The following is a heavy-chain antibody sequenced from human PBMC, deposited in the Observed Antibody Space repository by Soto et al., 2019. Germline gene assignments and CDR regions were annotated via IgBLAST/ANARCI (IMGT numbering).Heavy chain of an antibody. CDR1: GFTFSSYG. D-gene: IGHD6-13*01. Sequence: QVQLVESGGGVVQPGRSLRLSCAASGFTFSSYGMHWVRQAPGKGLEWVAVIWYDGSNKYYADSVKGRFTISRDNSKNTLYLQMNSLRAEDTAVYYCAREGSSWYSYGMDVWGQGTTVTVSS. CDR3: AREGSSWYSYGMDV. V-gene: IGHV3-33*01. J-gene: IGHJ6*02. CDR2: IWYDGSNK.